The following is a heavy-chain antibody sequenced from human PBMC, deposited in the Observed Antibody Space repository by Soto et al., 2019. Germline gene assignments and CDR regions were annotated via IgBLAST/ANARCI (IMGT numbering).Heavy chain of an antibody. Sequence: QVQLVQSGAEVKNPGASVKVSCRASGYTLSNNYGISWVRQAPGQGLEWMGWINSYNGVTNNARKFQDRVTLTTDASTTTAYMELRSLRSDDTAIYYCARVRQNYGSLDYWGQGTLVTVSS. CDR3: ARVRQNYGSLDY. CDR2: INSYNGVT. V-gene: IGHV1-18*01. D-gene: IGHD4-17*01. J-gene: IGHJ4*02. CDR1: GYTLSNNYG.